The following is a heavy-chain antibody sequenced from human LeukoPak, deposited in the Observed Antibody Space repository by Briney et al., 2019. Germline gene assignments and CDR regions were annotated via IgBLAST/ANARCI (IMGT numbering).Heavy chain of an antibody. D-gene: IGHD3-10*01. Sequence: GGSLRLSCAASGFTFDDYAMHWVRQAPGKGLEWVSGISWNSGSIGYADSVKGRFTISRDNAKNSLYLQMNSLRAEDTALYYCSKSEGRYYGSGSYGMDVWGQGTTVTVSS. CDR1: GFTFDDYA. CDR2: ISWNSGSI. CDR3: SKSEGRYYGSGSYGMDV. V-gene: IGHV3-9*01. J-gene: IGHJ6*02.